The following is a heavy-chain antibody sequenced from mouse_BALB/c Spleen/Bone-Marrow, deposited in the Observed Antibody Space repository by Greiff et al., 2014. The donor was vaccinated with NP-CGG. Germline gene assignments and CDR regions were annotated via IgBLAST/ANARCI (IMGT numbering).Heavy chain of an antibody. CDR2: ISYSGST. Sequence: VQLKESGPGLVKPSQSLSLTCTVPGYSITSDYAWNWIRQFPGNKLEWMGYISYSGSTSYNPSLKSRISITRDTSKNQFFLQLNSVTTEDTATYYGARRDWDAFAYWGQGTLVTVSA. D-gene: IGHD4-1*01. CDR1: GYSITSDYA. CDR3: ARRDWDAFAY. J-gene: IGHJ3*01. V-gene: IGHV3-2*02.